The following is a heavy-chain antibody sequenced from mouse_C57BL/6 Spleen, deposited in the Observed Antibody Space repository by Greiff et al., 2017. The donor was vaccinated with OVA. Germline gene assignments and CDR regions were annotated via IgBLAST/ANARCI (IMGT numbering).Heavy chain of an antibody. CDR1: GYSITSGYY. CDR3: ARDRGDYFDY. V-gene: IGHV3-6*01. CDR2: ISYDGSN. J-gene: IGHJ2*01. Sequence: EVQLVESGPGLVKPSPSLSLTCSVTGYSITSGYYWNWIRQFPGNKLEWMGYISYDGSNNYNPSLKNRISITRDTSKNQFFLKLKSVTTEDTATYYCARDRGDYFDYWGQGTTLTVSS.